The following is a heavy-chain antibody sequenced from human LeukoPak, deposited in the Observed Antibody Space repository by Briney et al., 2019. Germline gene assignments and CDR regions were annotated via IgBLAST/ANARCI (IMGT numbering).Heavy chain of an antibody. J-gene: IGHJ6*03. CDR2: IYYSGST. CDR3: TTIFTGYYMDV. V-gene: IGHV4-39*07. D-gene: IGHD2-21*01. Sequence: PSEALSLTCTVSGGSISSSSYYWGWIRQPPGKGLEWIGSIYYSGSTYYNPSLKSRVTISVDTSKNQFSLKLSSVTAADTAIYYCTTIFTGYYMDVWGKGTTVTVSS. CDR1: GGSISSSSYY.